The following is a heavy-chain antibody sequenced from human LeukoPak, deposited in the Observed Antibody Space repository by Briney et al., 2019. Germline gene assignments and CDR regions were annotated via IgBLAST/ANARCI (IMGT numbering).Heavy chain of an antibody. CDR3: AKPGGSSYYYDDSTFPTDF. CDR2: IRYDGSNE. CDR1: GFTFTGYA. D-gene: IGHD3-22*01. Sequence: GGSLRLSCAASGFTFTGYAMSWVRQAPGKGLEWVTFIRYDGSNEYYADSVKGRFTISRDNSKNTLYLQMNSLRAEDTAVYYCAKPGGSSYYYDDSTFPTDFWGQGTLVTVSS. V-gene: IGHV3-30*02. J-gene: IGHJ4*02.